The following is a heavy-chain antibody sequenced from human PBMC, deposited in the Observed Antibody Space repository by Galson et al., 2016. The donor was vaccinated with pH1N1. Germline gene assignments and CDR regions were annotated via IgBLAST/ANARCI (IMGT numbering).Heavy chain of an antibody. CDR1: GYSFTTYW. J-gene: IGHJ3*01. CDR3: AKRGGSLRQGAFGF. Sequence: QSGAEVKKAGESLKISCKASGYSFTTYWIGWVRQVPGKGLEWMVNIYPGDSDTTYSPSFQGQVTFSVDKSITTAFLHWNSLGASDTAIYYCAKRGGSLRQGAFGFWGQGTLVSVSS. V-gene: IGHV5-51*01. CDR2: IYPGDSDT. D-gene: IGHD3-16*01.